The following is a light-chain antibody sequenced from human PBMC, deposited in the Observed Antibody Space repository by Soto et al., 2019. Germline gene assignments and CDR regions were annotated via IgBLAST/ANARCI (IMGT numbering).Light chain of an antibody. CDR2: AAS. J-gene: IGKJ4*01. CDR1: QSISSY. CDR3: QQSYSTLLT. Sequence: DIQMTQSPSSLSASVGDRVTITCRASQSISSYLNWYQQKPWKAPKLLIYAASSLQSGVPSRFSGSGSGTDFTLTISSLQPEDFATYYCQQSYSTLLTFGGGTKVDIK. V-gene: IGKV1-39*01.